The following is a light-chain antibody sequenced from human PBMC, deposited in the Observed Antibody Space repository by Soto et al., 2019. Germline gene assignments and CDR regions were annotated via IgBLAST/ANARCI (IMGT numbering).Light chain of an antibody. Sequence: DIVMTQSPDSLAVSLGERATINCKSSQSVLYSSKNKNCLAWFQQKAGQPPKLLIYWASTRESGVPDRFSGSGSGTDFTLTISSLQAEDVAVYYCQQCYSIPLTFGGGTKVDI. CDR1: QSVLYSSKNKNC. CDR2: WAS. CDR3: QQCYSIPLT. J-gene: IGKJ4*01. V-gene: IGKV4-1*01.